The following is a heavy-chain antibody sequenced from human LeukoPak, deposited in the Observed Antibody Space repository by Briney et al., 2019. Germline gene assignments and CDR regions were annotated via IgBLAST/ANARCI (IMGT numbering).Heavy chain of an antibody. D-gene: IGHD3-10*01. V-gene: IGHV4-59*11. Sequence: SETLSLTCNVSGGSISSHYWNWIRKPPGKGLQWIGYIYYSGSTNYDPSLKSRVTISVDTSKNQFSLKLSSVTAAETAVYYCARGRSYGSGNYLDYWGQGTLVTVSS. CDR1: GGSISSHY. CDR2: IYYSGST. J-gene: IGHJ4*02. CDR3: ARGRSYGSGNYLDY.